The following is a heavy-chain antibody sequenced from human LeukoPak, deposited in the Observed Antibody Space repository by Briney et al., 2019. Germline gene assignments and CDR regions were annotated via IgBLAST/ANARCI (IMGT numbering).Heavy chain of an antibody. J-gene: IGHJ6*02. CDR3: AKGDYSNYYYYGMDV. CDR1: GFTFSSYA. CDR2: ISGSGGST. V-gene: IGHV3-23*01. Sequence: GGSLRLFCAASGFTFSSYAMSWVRQAPGKGLEWVSGISGSGGSTFYADSVKGRFTISRDNSKNTLYVQMNSLRVEDTAVYYCAKGDYSNYYYYGMDVWGQGTTVTVSS. D-gene: IGHD4-11*01.